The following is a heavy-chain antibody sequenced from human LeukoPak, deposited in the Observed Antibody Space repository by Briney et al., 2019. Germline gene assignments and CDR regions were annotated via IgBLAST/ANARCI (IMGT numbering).Heavy chain of an antibody. Sequence: PSETLSHTCTVSGGSISSSSYYWGWIRQPPGKGLEWIGSIYYSGSSSYYNPSLKSRVTISVDTSKNQFSLKLSSVTAADTAVYYCARLTRMYSGSDYRPYYFDYWGQGTLVTVSS. CDR3: ARLTRMYSGSDYRPYYFDY. D-gene: IGHD1-26*01. V-gene: IGHV4-39*01. J-gene: IGHJ4*02. CDR2: IYYSGSSS. CDR1: GGSISSSSYY.